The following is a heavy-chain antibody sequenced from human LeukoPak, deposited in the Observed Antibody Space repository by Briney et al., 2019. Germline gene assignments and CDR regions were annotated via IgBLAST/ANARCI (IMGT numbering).Heavy chain of an antibody. Sequence: SETLSLTCSVSGGPISSYYWSWIRQSPDKGLELIGYIHFSGSTDYNPSLKSRVTISVDTSKNQFSLRLSSVTAADTAVYYCARLTGYSSESWFDPWGQGTLVTVSS. CDR3: ARLTGYSSESWFDP. D-gene: IGHD3-9*01. CDR1: GGPISSYY. V-gene: IGHV4-59*01. J-gene: IGHJ5*02. CDR2: IHFSGST.